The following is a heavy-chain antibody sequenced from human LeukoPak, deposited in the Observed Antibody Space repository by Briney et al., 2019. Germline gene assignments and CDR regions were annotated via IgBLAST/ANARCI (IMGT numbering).Heavy chain of an antibody. V-gene: IGHV3-7*01. CDR3: ARDCETHCGGDPSDY. CDR2: IKEGGSEN. CDR1: GFTFSRYW. D-gene: IGHD2-21*02. J-gene: IGHJ4*02. Sequence: GGSLRLSCAASGFTFSRYWMSWVRQAPGKGLEWVANIKEGGSENYYVDSVKGRFTISRDDAKNSLYLQMNSLRAEDTAVYYCARDCETHCGGDPSDYWGQGTPVIVSS.